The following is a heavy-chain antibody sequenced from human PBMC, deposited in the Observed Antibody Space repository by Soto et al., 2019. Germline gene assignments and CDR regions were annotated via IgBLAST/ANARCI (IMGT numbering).Heavy chain of an antibody. Sequence: QITLKESGPTLMKPTQTLALTCTFSGFSFNTRGVGVAWIRQPPGKTLEWLAVIYWDGDRRYSPSLTDRLSITMAMSTKQVVLTLSNVDPVDTGTYYCAHLVPGPLSFAYWGQGALVTVSS. J-gene: IGHJ4*02. CDR1: GFSFNTRGVG. D-gene: IGHD6-19*01. CDR2: IYWDGDR. CDR3: AHLVPGPLSFAY. V-gene: IGHV2-5*02.